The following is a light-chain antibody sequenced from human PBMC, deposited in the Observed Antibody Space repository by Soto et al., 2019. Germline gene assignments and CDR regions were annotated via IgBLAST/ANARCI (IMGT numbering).Light chain of an antibody. CDR2: DVS. J-gene: IGLJ3*02. CDR3: SSFTTTSRV. V-gene: IGLV2-14*03. Sequence: QSALTQPASVSGSPGQSITISCTVNFGGYNSVSWYQQHPGNAPKLMIYDVSHRPSGVSSRFSGSKSGNTASLTISGLQAEDEASYYCSSFTTTSRVFGGGTKVTVL. CDR1: FGGYNS.